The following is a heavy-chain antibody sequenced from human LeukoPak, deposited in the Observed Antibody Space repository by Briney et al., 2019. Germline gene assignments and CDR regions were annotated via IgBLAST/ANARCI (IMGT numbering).Heavy chain of an antibody. CDR3: ARSYYYDTSGHYDY. V-gene: IGHV3-33*01. J-gene: IGHJ4*02. CDR2: IWYDGSNK. CDR1: GFTFSSYG. D-gene: IGHD3-22*01. Sequence: GRSLRLSCAASGFTFSSYGMHWVRQAPGKGLEWVAVIWYDGSNKYYADSVKGRFTISRDNSKNTLYLQMNSLRAEDTAVYFCARSYYYDTSGHYDYWGQGTLVTVSS.